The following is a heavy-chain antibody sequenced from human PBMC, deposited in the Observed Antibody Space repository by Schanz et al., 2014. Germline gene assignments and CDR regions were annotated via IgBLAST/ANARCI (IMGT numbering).Heavy chain of an antibody. J-gene: IGHJ6*03. D-gene: IGHD2-15*01. Sequence: QVQLVESGGGVVRPGRSLRLSCATSGFTFSRFGMHWVRQAPGKGPEWVALVWSDGNTKYYVDSVKGRFTISRDNSMNTLQLQMDGLRVEDTAVYYCARDAVALVPEYFMDVWGKGTPVTVSS. V-gene: IGHV3-33*01. CDR3: ARDAVALVPEYFMDV. CDR1: GFTFSRFG. CDR2: VWSDGNTK.